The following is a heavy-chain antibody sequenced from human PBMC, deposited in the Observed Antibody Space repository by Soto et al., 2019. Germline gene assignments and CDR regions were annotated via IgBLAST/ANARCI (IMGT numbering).Heavy chain of an antibody. CDR2: ISYDGSNK. CDR1: GFTFSSYG. Sequence: QVQLVESGGGVVQPGRSLRLSCAASGFTFSSYGMHWVRQAPGKGLEWVAVISYDGSNKYYADSVKGRFTISRDNSKNTLYLQMNSLRAEDTAVYYCAKAYNGNYYDSSGDEGYFQHWGQGTLVTVSS. D-gene: IGHD3-22*01. J-gene: IGHJ1*01. CDR3: AKAYNGNYYDSSGDEGYFQH. V-gene: IGHV3-30*18.